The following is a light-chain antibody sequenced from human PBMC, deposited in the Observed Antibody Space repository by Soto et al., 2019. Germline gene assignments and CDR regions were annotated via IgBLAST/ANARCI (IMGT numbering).Light chain of an antibody. CDR3: TSYVSTGTGGI. CDR1: SRDVGGYNY. CDR2: EVS. Sequence: QSALTQPASVSGSPGQSITISCTGTSRDVGGYNYVSWYQQHAGKAPKLMIYEVSNRPSGVSNRFSGSKSGNTASLTISGLQAEDEAFYYCTSYVSTGTGGIIGAGTKLTVL. V-gene: IGLV2-14*01. J-gene: IGLJ1*01.